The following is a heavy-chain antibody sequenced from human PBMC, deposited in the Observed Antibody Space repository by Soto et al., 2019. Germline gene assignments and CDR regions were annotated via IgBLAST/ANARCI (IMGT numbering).Heavy chain of an antibody. V-gene: IGHV4-34*01. CDR2: INHSGST. D-gene: IGHD6-19*01. Sequence: QVQLQQWGVGLLKPSETLSLTCAVYGGSFSGYCWSWIRQPPGKGLEWIGEINHSGSTNYNPSLKSRVTISVDTSKNQFSLKLSSVTAADTAVYYCARARSGSGLTKNWGQGTLVTVSS. CDR1: GGSFSGYC. CDR3: ARARSGSGLTKN. J-gene: IGHJ4*02.